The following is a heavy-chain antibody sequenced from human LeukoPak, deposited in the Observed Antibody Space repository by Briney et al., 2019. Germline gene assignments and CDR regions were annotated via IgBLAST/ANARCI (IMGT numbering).Heavy chain of an antibody. CDR2: IYYSGST. CDR1: GGSISSYY. J-gene: IGHJ2*01. CDR3: ARPGGRSSFDWYFDL. Sequence: SETLSLTCTVSGGSISSYYWSWIRQPPGKGLEWIGYIYYSGSTNYNPSLKSRVTISVDTSKSQFSLKLSSVTAADTAVYYCARPGGRSSFDWYFDLWGRGTLVTVSS. D-gene: IGHD2-2*01. V-gene: IGHV4-59*08.